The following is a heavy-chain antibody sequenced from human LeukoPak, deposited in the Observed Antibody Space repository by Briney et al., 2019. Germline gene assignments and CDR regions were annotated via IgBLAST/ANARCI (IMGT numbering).Heavy chain of an antibody. CDR1: GYTFTGYY. D-gene: IGHD3-22*01. CDR2: INPNSGGT. J-gene: IGHJ4*02. Sequence: ASVKVSCKASGYTFTGYYMHWVRQAPGQGLEWMGRINPNSGGTNYAQKFQGRVTMTEDTSTDTAYMELSSLRSEDTAVYYCASRHYYDSSGYYRYWGQGTLVTVSS. CDR3: ASRHYYDSSGYYRY. V-gene: IGHV1-2*06.